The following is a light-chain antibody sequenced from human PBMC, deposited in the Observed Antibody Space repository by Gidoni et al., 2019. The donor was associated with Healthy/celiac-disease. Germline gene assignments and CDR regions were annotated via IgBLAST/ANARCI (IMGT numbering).Light chain of an antibody. V-gene: IGKV1-9*01. CDR3: QQLNSYPYT. CDR2: AAS. J-gene: IGKJ2*01. Sequence: DIQLTQSPSFLSASVGDRVTITCRASQGISSYLAWYQQKPGKAPKLLIYAASTLQSGVPSRFSGSGSGTEFTLTISSLQPEDFATYYCQQLNSYPYTFGQXIKLEIK. CDR1: QGISSY.